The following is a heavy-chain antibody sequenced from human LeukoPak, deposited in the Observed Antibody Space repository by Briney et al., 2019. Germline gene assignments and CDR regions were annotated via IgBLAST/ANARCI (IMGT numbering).Heavy chain of an antibody. V-gene: IGHV3-11*05. Sequence: GGSLRLSCAASGFTFSDYYMSWIRQAPGKGLEWVSYISSSSSYTNYADSVKGRFTISRDNAKNSLYLQMNGLRAEDTAVYYCARDHPGSAYYPGDFDYWGQGTLVTVSS. J-gene: IGHJ4*02. D-gene: IGHD3-22*01. CDR1: GFTFSDYY. CDR2: ISSSSSYT. CDR3: ARDHPGSAYYPGDFDY.